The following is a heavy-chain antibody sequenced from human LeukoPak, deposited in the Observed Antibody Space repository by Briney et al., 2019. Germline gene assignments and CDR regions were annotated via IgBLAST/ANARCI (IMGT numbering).Heavy chain of an antibody. CDR3: AKELHYGDYGRHYYGMDV. CDR2: ISGSGGST. V-gene: IGHV3-23*01. D-gene: IGHD4-17*01. CDR1: GFTFSSYA. J-gene: IGHJ6*02. Sequence: PGGSLRLSCAASGFTFSSYAMSWVRQAPGKGLEWVSAISGSGGSTYYADSVKGRFTISRDNSKNTLYLQMNSLRAEDTAVYYCAKELHYGDYGRHYYGMDVWGQGTTVTVSS.